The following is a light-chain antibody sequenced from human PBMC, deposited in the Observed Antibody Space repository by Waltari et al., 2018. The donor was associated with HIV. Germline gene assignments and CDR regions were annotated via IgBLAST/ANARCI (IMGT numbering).Light chain of an antibody. CDR2: NND. Sequence: HSVSTQPPSAAGTSGPTVSLSCSANVHSIGRPSLTWYQPPPGATPKLVIYNNDQRPSGVPDRFSGSKSATSASLAITGVQSGDEGDYYCATWDDTLVTLVFGSGTRVVV. V-gene: IGLV1-44*01. J-gene: IGLJ1*01. CDR1: VHSIGRPS. CDR3: ATWDDTLVTLV.